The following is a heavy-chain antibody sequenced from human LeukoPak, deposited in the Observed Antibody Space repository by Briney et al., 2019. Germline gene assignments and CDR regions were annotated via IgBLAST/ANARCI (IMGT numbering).Heavy chain of an antibody. D-gene: IGHD5-24*01. V-gene: IGHV1-2*02. J-gene: IGHJ4*02. CDR1: GYTFTGYY. Sequence: ASVKVSCKASGYTFTGYYMHWVRQAPGQGLEWMGWINPNSGGTNYAQKFQGRVTMTRDTSISTACMELSRLRSDDTAVYYCAREIEMATITGYWGQGTLVTVSS. CDR2: INPNSGGT. CDR3: AREIEMATITGY.